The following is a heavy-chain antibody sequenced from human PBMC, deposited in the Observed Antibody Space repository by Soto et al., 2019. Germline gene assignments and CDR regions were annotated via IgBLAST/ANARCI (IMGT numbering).Heavy chain of an antibody. D-gene: IGHD3-3*01. Sequence: GASVKVSCKASGGTFSSYAISWVRQAPGQGLEWMGGIIPIFGTANYAQKFQGRVTITADESTSTAYMELSSLRSEDTAVYYCGRVGDYNFWSGPDYWGQGTLVTVSS. CDR1: GGTFSSYA. CDR3: GRVGDYNFWSGPDY. CDR2: IIPIFGTA. J-gene: IGHJ4*02. V-gene: IGHV1-69*13.